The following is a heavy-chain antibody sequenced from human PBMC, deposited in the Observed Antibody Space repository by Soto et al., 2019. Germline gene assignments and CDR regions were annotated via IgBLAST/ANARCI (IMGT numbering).Heavy chain of an antibody. D-gene: IGHD2-8*01. CDR3: ARDRAANGADY. J-gene: IGHJ4*02. CDR1: GYTFTSHG. CDR2: ISAYNGNT. V-gene: IGHV1-18*04. Sequence: GASVQVSCKASGYTFTSHGISWGRQAPGQGLEWMGWISAYNGNTNYAQKLQGRVTMATDTSTSTAYMELRSLRSDDTAVYYCARDRAANGADYWGQGTLVTVSS.